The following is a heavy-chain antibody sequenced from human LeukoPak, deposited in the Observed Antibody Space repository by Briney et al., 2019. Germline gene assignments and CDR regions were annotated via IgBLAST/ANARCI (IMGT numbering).Heavy chain of an antibody. D-gene: IGHD4-11*01. J-gene: IGHJ4*02. CDR2: IIPIFGTA. V-gene: IGHV1-69*13. CDR1: GGTFSSYA. Sequence: GASVKVSCKASGGTFSSYAISWVRQAPGQGPEWMGGIIPIFGTANYAQKFQGRVTITADESTSTAYMELSSLRSEDTAVYYCASTNDYSKRLAPHYWGQGTLVTVSS. CDR3: ASTNDYSKRLAPHY.